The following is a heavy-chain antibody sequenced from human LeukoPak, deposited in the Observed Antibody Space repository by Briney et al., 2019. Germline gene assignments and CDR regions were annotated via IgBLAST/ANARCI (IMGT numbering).Heavy chain of an antibody. Sequence: GGSLRLSCAASGFTFSSYSMNWVRQAPGKGLEWVSYISSSSSTIYYADSVKGRFALSRDNAKNSLYLQINSLRAEDTAVYYCARDRYQDAFDIWGQGTMLTVSS. D-gene: IGHD2-2*01. V-gene: IGHV3-48*01. CDR2: ISSSSSTI. J-gene: IGHJ3*02. CDR3: ARDRYQDAFDI. CDR1: GFTFSSYS.